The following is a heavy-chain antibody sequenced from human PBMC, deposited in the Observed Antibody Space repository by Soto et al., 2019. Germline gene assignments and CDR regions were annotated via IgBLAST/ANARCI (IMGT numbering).Heavy chain of an antibody. CDR1: GYSFSNAW. D-gene: IGHD3-9*01. Sequence: PGGAMKLSSEASGYSFSNAWMNCVRKNTGKGLEWVGRVRSNSDGGTTDYAAPVKGRFTVSRDDSKKTAYLQMNSLESEDTAVYYCSRDDSDWFFNWGRGTLVTVSS. V-gene: IGHV3-15*07. CDR2: VRSNSDGGTT. J-gene: IGHJ4*02. CDR3: SRDDSDWFFN.